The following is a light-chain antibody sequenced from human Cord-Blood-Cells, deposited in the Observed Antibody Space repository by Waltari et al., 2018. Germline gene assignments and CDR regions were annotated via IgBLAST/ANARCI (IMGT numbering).Light chain of an antibody. V-gene: IGKV3D-11*02. Sequence: EIVLTQSPATLSLSPAERTTLSCRASQSVSSYLAWYQQKPGQAPRLLIYDASNRATGIPARFSGSGPGTDFTLTISSLEPEDFAVYYCQQRSNWPLTFGGGTKVEIK. J-gene: IGKJ4*01. CDR2: DAS. CDR1: QSVSSY. CDR3: QQRSNWPLT.